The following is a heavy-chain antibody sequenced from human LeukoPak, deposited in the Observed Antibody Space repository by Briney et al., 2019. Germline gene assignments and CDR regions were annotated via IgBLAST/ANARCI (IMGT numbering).Heavy chain of an antibody. CDR2: ISDRGSRT. CDR3: AKRGVVIRVILVGFHKEAYYFDS. CDR1: GITLSNYG. Sequence: GGSLRLSCAVSGITLSNYGMSWVRQAPGKGLEWVAGISDRGSRTNYADSVKGRFTISTDHPKNTLYLQMNSLRAEDTAVYYCAKRGVVIRVILVGFHKEAYYFDSWGQGALVTVSS. J-gene: IGHJ4*02. V-gene: IGHV3-23*01. D-gene: IGHD3-22*01.